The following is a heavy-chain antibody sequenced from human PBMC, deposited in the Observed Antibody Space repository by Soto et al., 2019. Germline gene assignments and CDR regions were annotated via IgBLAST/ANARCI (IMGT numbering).Heavy chain of an antibody. CDR2: IYSGGST. CDR3: ARGISITIFGVVTTVDYYYYYYMDV. Sequence: GGSLRLSCAASGFTVSSNYMSWVRQAPGKGLEWVSVIYSGGSTYYEENVKGRFTISRENSKKMLYHQMNSLRAEDTAVYYWARGISITIFGVVTTVDYYYYYYMDVWGKGTTVTVSS. CDR1: GFTVSSNY. D-gene: IGHD3-3*01. J-gene: IGHJ6*03. V-gene: IGHV3-66*01.